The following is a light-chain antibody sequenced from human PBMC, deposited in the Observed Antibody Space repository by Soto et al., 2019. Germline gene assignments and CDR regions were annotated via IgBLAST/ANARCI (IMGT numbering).Light chain of an antibody. CDR3: QQSYSTPPIT. Sequence: IQMTQSPSSLSASVGDSVTITCLASQTIRKYLNWYQQKPRKAPKLLIYTASRLQSGVPSRFNGSGSETDFTLTINNLQPEDFATYYCQQSYSTPPITFGQGTRLEI. CDR2: TAS. J-gene: IGKJ5*01. CDR1: QTIRKY. V-gene: IGKV1-39*01.